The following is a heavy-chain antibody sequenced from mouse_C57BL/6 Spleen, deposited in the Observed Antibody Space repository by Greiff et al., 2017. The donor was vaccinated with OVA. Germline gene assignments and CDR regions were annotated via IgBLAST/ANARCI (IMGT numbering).Heavy chain of an antibody. V-gene: IGHV1-85*01. Sequence: QVQLQQSGPELVKPGASVKLSCKASGYTFTSYDINWVKQRPGQGLEWIGWIYPRDGSTKYNQKFKGKATLTVDTSSSTAYMQLSSLTSEDSAVYYCARSGGSSPAWFAYWGQGTLVTVSA. CDR1: GYTFTSYD. CDR2: IYPRDGST. J-gene: IGHJ3*01. D-gene: IGHD1-1*01. CDR3: ARSGGSSPAWFAY.